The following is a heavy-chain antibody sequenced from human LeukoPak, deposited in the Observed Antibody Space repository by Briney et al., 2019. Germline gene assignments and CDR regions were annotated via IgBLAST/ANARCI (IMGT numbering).Heavy chain of an antibody. CDR3: ARVLYGGWGINYYYYYMDV. V-gene: IGHV4-39*07. CDR2: IYYSAST. Sequence: SETLSLTCTVSGGSISSSSYYWGWIRQPPGKGREWIGSIYYSASTYYNPSLKSRVTISVDTSKNQFSLKLSSVTAADTAVYYCARVLYGGWGINYYYYYMDVWGKGTTVTISS. CDR1: GGSISSSSYY. D-gene: IGHD2-8*01. J-gene: IGHJ6*03.